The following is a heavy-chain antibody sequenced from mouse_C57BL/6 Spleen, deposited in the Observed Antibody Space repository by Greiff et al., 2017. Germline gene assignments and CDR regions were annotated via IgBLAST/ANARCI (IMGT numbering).Heavy chain of an antibody. J-gene: IGHJ2*01. D-gene: IGHD1-1*01. V-gene: IGHV1-64*01. Sequence: QVQLQQPGAELVKPGASVKLSCKASGYTFTSYWMHWVKQRPGQGLEWIGMIHPNSGSTNYNEKFKSKATLTVDKSSSTAYMQLSSLTSEDSAVYYCGFTTVAQPGDYFDYWGKGTTLTVSS. CDR2: IHPNSGST. CDR3: GFTTVAQPGDYFDY. CDR1: GYTFTSYW.